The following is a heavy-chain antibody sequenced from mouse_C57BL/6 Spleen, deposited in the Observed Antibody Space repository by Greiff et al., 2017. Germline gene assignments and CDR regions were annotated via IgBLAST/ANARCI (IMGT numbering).Heavy chain of an antibody. CDR2: ISDGGSYT. V-gene: IGHV5-4*01. CDR1: GFTFSSYA. Sequence: EVHLVESGGGLVKPGGSLKLSCAASGFTFSSYAMSWVRQTPEKRLEWVATISDGGSYTYYPDNVKGRFTISRDNAKNNLYLQMSHLKSEDTAMYYCARGSYGGSYGFAYWGQGTLVTVSA. D-gene: IGHD1-1*01. CDR3: ARGSYGGSYGFAY. J-gene: IGHJ3*01.